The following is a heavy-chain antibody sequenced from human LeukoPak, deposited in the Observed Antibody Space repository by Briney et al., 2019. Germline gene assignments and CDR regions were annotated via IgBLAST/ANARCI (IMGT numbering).Heavy chain of an antibody. CDR3: ARGYDILTGYLSSVAFDI. CDR1: GFTFSSYW. CDR2: IKQDGSEK. Sequence: GGSLRLSCAASGFTFSSYWMSWVRQAPGKGLEWVANIKQDGSEKYYVDSVKGRFTISRDNAKNSLYPQMNSLRAEDTAVYYCARGYDILTGYLSSVAFDIWGQGTMVTVSS. D-gene: IGHD3-9*01. J-gene: IGHJ3*02. V-gene: IGHV3-7*01.